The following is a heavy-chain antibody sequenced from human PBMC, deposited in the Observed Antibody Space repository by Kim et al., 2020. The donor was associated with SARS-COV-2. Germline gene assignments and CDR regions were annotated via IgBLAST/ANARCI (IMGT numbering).Heavy chain of an antibody. CDR2: IYYSGST. CDR3: ARDQGSDAFDI. CDR1: GGSISSYY. Sequence: SETLSLTCTVSGGSISSYYWSWIRQPPGKGLEWIGYIYYSGSTNYNPSLKSRVTISVDTSKNQFSLKLSSVTAADTAVYYCARDQGSDAFDIWGQGTMVTVSS. J-gene: IGHJ3*02. V-gene: IGHV4-59*01.